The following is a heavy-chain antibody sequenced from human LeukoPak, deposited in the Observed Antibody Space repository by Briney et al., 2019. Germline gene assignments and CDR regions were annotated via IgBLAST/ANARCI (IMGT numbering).Heavy chain of an antibody. CDR1: GFTFSGYS. V-gene: IGHV3-48*01. J-gene: IGHJ2*01. D-gene: IGHD3-22*01. CDR3: ARDASIYYDSSGLRYFDL. Sequence: GGSLRLSCAASGFTFSGYSMNWVRQAPGKGLEWVSNISRGSTTIYYADSVKGRFTISRDNAKNSVYLQMNSLRAEDTALYYCARDASIYYDSSGLRYFDLWGRGTLVTVSS. CDR2: ISRGSTTI.